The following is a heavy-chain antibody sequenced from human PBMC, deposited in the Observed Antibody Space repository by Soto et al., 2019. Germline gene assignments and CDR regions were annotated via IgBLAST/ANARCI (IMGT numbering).Heavy chain of an antibody. Sequence: QVQLQESGPRLVRPSETLSLTCTVSGGSISTYYWSWIRQPAGKGPAWIGRFFSTGSTDYNPSLISRVSMSFDTSKNQFSLVSRPVTAADTAVYYCTRVYESSFSYYFVFWVQGILVTASS. CDR1: GGSISTYY. D-gene: IGHD3-22*01. CDR2: FFSTGST. CDR3: TRVYESSFSYYFVF. J-gene: IGHJ4*02. V-gene: IGHV4-4*07.